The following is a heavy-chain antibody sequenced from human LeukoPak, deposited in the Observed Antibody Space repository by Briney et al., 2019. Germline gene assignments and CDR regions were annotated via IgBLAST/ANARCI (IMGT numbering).Heavy chain of an antibody. J-gene: IGHJ4*02. Sequence: GGSLRLSCVASGFSFSTNSMTWVRQAPGKGLEWVASISSSGSYIYYPDSVKGRFTVSRDNAKNSVYLQMNSLRADDTAVYYCTRDVARTNRCYTDWGQGTLVTVSP. CDR3: TRDVARTNRCYTD. CDR1: GFSFSTNS. CDR2: ISSSGSYI. D-gene: IGHD2-2*02. V-gene: IGHV3-21*01.